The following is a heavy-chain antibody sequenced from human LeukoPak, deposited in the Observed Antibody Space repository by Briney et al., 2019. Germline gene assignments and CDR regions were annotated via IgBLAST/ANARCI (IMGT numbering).Heavy chain of an antibody. V-gene: IGHV1-24*01. CDR3: ATWVAAAGTTVAEYYFDY. D-gene: IGHD6-13*01. CDR1: GYTLTELS. CDR2: FDPEDGET. J-gene: IGHJ4*02. Sequence: GASVKVSCKVSGYTLTELSMHWVRQAPGKGLEWMGGFDPEDGETIYAQKFQGRVTMTEDTSTDTAYMELSSLRSEDTAVYYSATWVAAAGTTVAEYYFDYWGQGTLVTVSS.